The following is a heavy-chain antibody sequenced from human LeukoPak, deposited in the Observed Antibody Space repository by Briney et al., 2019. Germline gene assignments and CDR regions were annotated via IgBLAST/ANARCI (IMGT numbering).Heavy chain of an antibody. CDR3: ASNPTLTTVTY. J-gene: IGHJ4*02. V-gene: IGHV3-30-3*01. Sequence: GGSLRLSCAASGFTFTSYALHWVRQAPGKGLEWVAVISSDGNTKYYGDSVKGRFTISRDNSKNALFLQMNTLRPEDTAVYYCASNPTLTTVTYWGQGTLVTVSS. CDR2: ISSDGNTK. CDR1: GFTFTSYA. D-gene: IGHD4-17*01.